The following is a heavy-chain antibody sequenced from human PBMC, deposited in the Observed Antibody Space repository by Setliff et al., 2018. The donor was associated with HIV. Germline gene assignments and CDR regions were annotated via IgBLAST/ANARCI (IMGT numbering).Heavy chain of an antibody. Sequence: SETLSLTCTVSGGSISSDYWSWIRQPPGKGLEWIGYIYYSGITNYNPSLKSRVTISVATSKNQFSLKLNSVTTADTAVYYCARSRTSSGYYGVTGYGMDVWGQGTTVTVSS. CDR3: ARSRTSSGYYGVTGYGMDV. CDR2: IYYSGIT. D-gene: IGHD3-22*01. V-gene: IGHV4-59*01. J-gene: IGHJ6*02. CDR1: GGSISSDY.